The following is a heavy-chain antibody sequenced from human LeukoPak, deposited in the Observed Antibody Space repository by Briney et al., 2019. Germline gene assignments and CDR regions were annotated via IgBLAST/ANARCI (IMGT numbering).Heavy chain of an antibody. D-gene: IGHD2-2*01. J-gene: IGHJ4*02. Sequence: ASVKVSCKASGYTFTGYYIHWVRQAPGQGLEWMGWTNPYSGATNYAQKFQGRVTMTSDTSITTAYMELTSLRSDDTAVYYCVKDGACSSTSCQNFDYWGQGTLVTVPS. CDR2: TNPYSGAT. CDR3: VKDGACSSTSCQNFDY. V-gene: IGHV1-2*02. CDR1: GYTFTGYY.